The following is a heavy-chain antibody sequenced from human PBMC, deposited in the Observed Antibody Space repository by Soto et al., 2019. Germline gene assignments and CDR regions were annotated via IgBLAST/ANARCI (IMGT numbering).Heavy chain of an antibody. J-gene: IGHJ4*02. CDR2: INHSGST. CDR1: GGSLSGYY. D-gene: IGHD1-26*01. V-gene: IGHV4-34*01. CDR3: ARMVPPGTLDY. Sequence: SETLSLTCAVYGGSLSGYYWSWIRQPPGKGLEWIGEINHSGSTNYNPSLKSRVTISVDTSKNQFSLKLSSVTAADTAVYYCARMVPPGTLDYWGQGTLVTVSS.